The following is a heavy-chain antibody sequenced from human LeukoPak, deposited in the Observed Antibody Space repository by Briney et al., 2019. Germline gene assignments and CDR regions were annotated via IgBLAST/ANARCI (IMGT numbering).Heavy chain of an antibody. CDR1: GFTFSNAW. J-gene: IGHJ4*02. CDR3: TRLRWELLGGHDY. CDR2: IRSKANSYAT. Sequence: GGSLRLSSAASGFTFSNAWMSWVRQASGKGLEWVGRIRSKANSYATAYAASVKGRFTISRDDSKNTAYLQMNSLKTEDTAVYYCTRLRWELLGGHDYWGQGTLVTASS. D-gene: IGHD1-26*01. V-gene: IGHV3-73*01.